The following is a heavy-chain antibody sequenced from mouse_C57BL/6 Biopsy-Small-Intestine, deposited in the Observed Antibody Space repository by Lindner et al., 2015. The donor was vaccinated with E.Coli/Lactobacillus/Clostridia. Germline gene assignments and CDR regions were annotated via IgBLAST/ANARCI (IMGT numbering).Heavy chain of an antibody. Sequence: VQLQESGGGLVKPGGSLKLSCAASGFTFSDYGMHWVRQAPEKGLEWVAYISSGSSTIYYADTVKGRFTISRDNAKSTLFLQMTSLRSEDTAMYYCATTVVATKGTMDYWGQGTSVTVSS. CDR1: GFTFSDYG. V-gene: IGHV5-17*01. D-gene: IGHD1-1*01. CDR2: ISSGSSTI. J-gene: IGHJ4*01. CDR3: ATTVVATKGTMDY.